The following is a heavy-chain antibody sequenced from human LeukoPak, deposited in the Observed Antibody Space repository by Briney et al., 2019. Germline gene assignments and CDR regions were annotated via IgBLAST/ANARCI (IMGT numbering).Heavy chain of an antibody. CDR1: GYSFTSYW. J-gene: IGHJ4*02. CDR2: IYPGDSDT. D-gene: IGHD2-8*01. Sequence: GESLKISCKGSGYSFTSYWIGWVRQMPGKGLEWMGIIYPGDSDTRYSPSFQGQVTISADKSISTAYLQWSSLKASDTAVYYCARPKKVSRHPPPWIDYWGQGTLVTVSS. CDR3: ARPKKVSRHPPPWIDY. V-gene: IGHV5-51*01.